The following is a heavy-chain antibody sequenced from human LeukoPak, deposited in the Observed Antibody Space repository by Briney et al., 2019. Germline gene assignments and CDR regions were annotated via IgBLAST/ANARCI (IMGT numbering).Heavy chain of an antibody. V-gene: IGHV3-23*01. Sequence: GGSLRLSCEASGFTFSNYAMNWVRQAPGKGLEWVSIIFGAGKNTTYYADSVKGRFTISRDNSKNTLYLQMNSLRAEDTAVYYCARRAGAYSHPYDYWGQGTLVTVSS. CDR2: IFGAGKNTT. CDR1: GFTFSNYA. D-gene: IGHD4/OR15-4a*01. CDR3: ARRAGAYSHPYDY. J-gene: IGHJ4*02.